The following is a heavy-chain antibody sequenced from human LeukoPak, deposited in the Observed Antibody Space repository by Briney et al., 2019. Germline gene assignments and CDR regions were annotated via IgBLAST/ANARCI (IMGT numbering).Heavy chain of an antibody. J-gene: IGHJ6*03. D-gene: IGHD3-3*01. CDR1: GYTFTSYD. CDR3: ARGLGVYYDFWSGYYRDNYYYYMDV. Sequence: GASVKVSCKASGYTFTSYDINWVRQATGQGLEWMGWMNPNSGNTGYAQKFQGRVTITRNTSISTAYMELSSLRSEDTAVYYCARGLGVYYDFWSGYYRDNYYYYMDVWGKGTTVTVSS. CDR2: MNPNSGNT. V-gene: IGHV1-8*03.